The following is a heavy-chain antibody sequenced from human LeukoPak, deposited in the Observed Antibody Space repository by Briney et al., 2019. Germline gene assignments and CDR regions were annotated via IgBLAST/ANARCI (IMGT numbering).Heavy chain of an antibody. CDR2: VRGSGDST. CDR3: AKGGFFSSFDP. CDR1: GFTFRNYA. D-gene: IGHD3-16*01. Sequence: GGSLRLSCAASGFTFRNYAMTWVRQAPGKGLEWVSTVRGSGDSTLYADSVKGRFTISRDNSKNTLYLQMSSLRAEDTAVYYCAKGGFFSSFDPWGQGTLVTVSS. V-gene: IGHV3-23*01. J-gene: IGHJ5*02.